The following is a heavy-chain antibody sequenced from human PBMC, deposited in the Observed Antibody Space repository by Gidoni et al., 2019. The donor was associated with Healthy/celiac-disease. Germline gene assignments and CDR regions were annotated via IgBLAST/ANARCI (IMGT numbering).Heavy chain of an antibody. D-gene: IGHD4-17*01. CDR2: ISSSSSYI. Sequence: EVQLVESGGGLVKPGGSLRLSCAASGFTFSSYSMNWVRQAPGKGLEWVSSISSSSSYIYYADSVKGRFTISRDNAKNSLYLQMNSLRAEDTAVYYCAEAQDGVSWYFDLWGRGTLVTVSS. J-gene: IGHJ2*01. CDR3: AEAQDGVSWYFDL. CDR1: GFTFSSYS. V-gene: IGHV3-21*01.